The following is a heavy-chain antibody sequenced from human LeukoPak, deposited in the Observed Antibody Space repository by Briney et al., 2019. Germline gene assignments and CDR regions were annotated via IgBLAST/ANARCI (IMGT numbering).Heavy chain of an antibody. CDR2: IGGSGATT. D-gene: IGHD3-10*01. J-gene: IGHJ4*02. CDR1: GFTFSSYA. Sequence: PGGSLRLSCEASGFTFSSYAMSWVRQAPGKGLDWVSAIGGSGATTHYADSVKGRFTIPRDNSKNTLYLQMNSLRAEDTAVYYCSKDRGGTLGDYFDFWGQGTLVTVSS. V-gene: IGHV3-23*01. CDR3: SKDRGGTLGDYFDF.